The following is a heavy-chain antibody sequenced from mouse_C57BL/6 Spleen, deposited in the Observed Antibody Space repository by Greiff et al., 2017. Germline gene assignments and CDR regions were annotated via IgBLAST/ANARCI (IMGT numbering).Heavy chain of an antibody. CDR2: INPNNGGT. CDR3: AREGGTGYYYAMDY. V-gene: IGHV1-18*01. J-gene: IGHJ4*01. CDR1: GYTFTDYN. D-gene: IGHD4-1*01. Sequence: EVQLQQSGPELVKPGASVKIPCKASGYTFTDYNMDWVKQSHGKSLEWIGDINPNNGGTIYNQKFKGKATLTVDKSSSTAYMELRSLTSEDTAVYYCAREGGTGYYYAMDYWGQGTSVTVSS.